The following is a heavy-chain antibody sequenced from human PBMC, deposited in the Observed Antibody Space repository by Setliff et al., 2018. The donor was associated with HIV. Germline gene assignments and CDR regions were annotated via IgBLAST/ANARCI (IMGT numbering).Heavy chain of an antibody. CDR3: VRDFEYWSGVFVWGYFHF. J-gene: IGHJ4*02. CDR1: GFTFSSFS. CDR2: TNGNGQTT. V-gene: IGHV3-64D*08. D-gene: IGHD3-3*01. Sequence: GGSLRLSCSSYGFTFSSFSMHWVRQAPGKGLQYVAGTNGNGQTTYYGDSVKGRFTISRDNSKNTLSLQLNSLRPEDTAMYHCVRDFEYWSGVFVWGYFHFWGQGTPVTVSS.